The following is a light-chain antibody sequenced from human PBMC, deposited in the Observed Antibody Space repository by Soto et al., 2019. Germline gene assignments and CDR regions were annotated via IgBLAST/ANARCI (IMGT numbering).Light chain of an antibody. CDR3: MQALQTPLT. CDR1: QSLLHSDGKNY. J-gene: IGKJ4*01. Sequence: DIVMTQSPRSLPVSPGEPASIACRSSQSLLHSDGKNYLDWYLQKPGQSPHLLIYLGSNRASGVPDRFSGSGSGTDFTLKISSVEADDVGVYYCMQALQTPLTFGGGTKVEIK. V-gene: IGKV2-28*01. CDR2: LGS.